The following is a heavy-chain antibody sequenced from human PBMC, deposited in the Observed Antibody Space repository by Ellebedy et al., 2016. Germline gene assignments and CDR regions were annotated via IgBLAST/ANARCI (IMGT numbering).Heavy chain of an antibody. CDR3: ARVCSSTSCPKPLRY. CDR2: IIPIFGTA. D-gene: IGHD2-2*01. Sequence: SVKVSCXASGGTFSSYAISWVRQAPGQGLEWMGGIIPIFGTANYAQKFQGRVTITADESTSTAYMELSGLRSDDTAVYYCARVCSSTSCPKPLRYWGQGTLVTVSS. V-gene: IGHV1-69*13. J-gene: IGHJ4*02. CDR1: GGTFSSYA.